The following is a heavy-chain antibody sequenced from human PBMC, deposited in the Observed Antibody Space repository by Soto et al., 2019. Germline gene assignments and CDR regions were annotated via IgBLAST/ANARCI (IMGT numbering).Heavy chain of an antibody. CDR2: IYYSGST. CDR1: GGSISSYY. D-gene: IGHD1-1*01. J-gene: IGHJ4*02. Sequence: SETLSLTCTVSGGSISSYYWSWIRQPPGKGLEWIGYIYYSGSTYYNPSLKSRVTISVDTSKNQFSLKLSSVTAADTAVYYCARGGTTNFDYWGQGTLVTVSS. V-gene: IGHV4-59*12. CDR3: ARGGTTNFDY.